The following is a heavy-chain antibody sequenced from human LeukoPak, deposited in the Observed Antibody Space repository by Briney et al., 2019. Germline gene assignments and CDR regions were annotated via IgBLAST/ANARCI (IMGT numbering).Heavy chain of an antibody. D-gene: IGHD2-2*01. CDR3: ARGLYCSSTSCPGDY. CDR2: INHSGST. V-gene: IGHV4-34*01. J-gene: IGHJ4*02. Sequence: GSLRLSCAASGFTFSSYWMSWIRQPPGKGLEWIGEINHSGSTNYNPSLKSRVTISVDTSKNQFSLKLSSVTAADTAVYYCARGLYCSSTSCPGDYWGQGTLVTVSS. CDR1: GFTFSSYW.